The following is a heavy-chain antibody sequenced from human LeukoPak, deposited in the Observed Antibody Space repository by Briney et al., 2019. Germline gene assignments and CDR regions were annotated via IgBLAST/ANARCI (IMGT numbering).Heavy chain of an antibody. CDR3: ARGNYATTGPGALDI. D-gene: IGHD1-26*01. V-gene: IGHV3-11*05. CDR1: GFTFSDYY. Sequence: PGGSLRLSCAASGFTFSDYYMTWIRQAPGKGLEWVSYISSSSSSTSYTNYADSVKGRFTISRDNAKNSLYLQMISLRAEDTAVYYCARGNYATTGPGALDIWGQGTMVTVSS. J-gene: IGHJ3*02. CDR2: ISSSSSSTSYT.